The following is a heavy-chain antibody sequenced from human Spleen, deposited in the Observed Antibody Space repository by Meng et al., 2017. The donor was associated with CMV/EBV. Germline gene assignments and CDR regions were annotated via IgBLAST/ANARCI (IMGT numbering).Heavy chain of an antibody. D-gene: IGHD2-2*01. Sequence: SVKVSCKASGGTFSSYTVNWMRQAPGQGLEWMGRIIPMFGAANYAQKFQGRVTITTDESTSTAYMELSSLRSEDTAVYYCARGRHTAYQYGMDVWGQGTTVTVS. CDR3: ARGRHTAYQYGMDV. CDR2: IIPMFGAA. CDR1: GGTFSSYT. V-gene: IGHV1-69*05. J-gene: IGHJ6*02.